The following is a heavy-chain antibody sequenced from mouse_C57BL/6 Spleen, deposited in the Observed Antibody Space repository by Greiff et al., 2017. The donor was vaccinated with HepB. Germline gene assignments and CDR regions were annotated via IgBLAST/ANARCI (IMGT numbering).Heavy chain of an antibody. CDR3: ARHEEELITTVVAPGYFDY. J-gene: IGHJ2*01. D-gene: IGHD1-1*01. CDR2: FYPGSGSI. Sequence: VQLQQSGAELVKPGASVKLSCKASGYTFTEYTIHWVKQRSGQGLEWIGWFYPGSGSIKYNEKFKDKATLTADKSSSTVYMELSRLTSEDSAVYFCARHEEELITTVVAPGYFDYWGQGTTLTVSS. CDR1: GYTFTEYT. V-gene: IGHV1-62-2*01.